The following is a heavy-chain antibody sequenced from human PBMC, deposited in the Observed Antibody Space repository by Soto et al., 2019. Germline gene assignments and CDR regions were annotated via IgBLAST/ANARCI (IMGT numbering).Heavy chain of an antibody. J-gene: IGHJ6*02. CDR2: ISAYNGNT. CDR1: GYTFTSYG. D-gene: IGHD1-26*01. Sequence: QVQLVQSGAEVKKPGASVKVSCRASGYTFTSYGFSWVRQAPGQGIEWMGWISAYNGNTNYAQKLQGRVTMTTDTSTSTAYMELRSLRSDDTAVYYCAREGSRPYYYYGMDVWGQGTTVTVSS. CDR3: AREGSRPYYYYGMDV. V-gene: IGHV1-18*01.